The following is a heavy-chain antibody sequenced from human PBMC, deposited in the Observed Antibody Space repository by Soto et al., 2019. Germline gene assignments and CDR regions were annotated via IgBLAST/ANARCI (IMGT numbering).Heavy chain of an antibody. Sequence: QVQLVQSGAEVKKPGSSVKVSCKASGGTFSSYAISWVRQAPGQGLECMGGIIPIFGTANYAQKFQGRVTITAAESRSTAYMELSSLRSEDTAVYYWERVRSGGRAPFDYWGQGTLVTVSS. CDR2: IIPIFGTA. D-gene: IGHD3-10*01. V-gene: IGHV1-69*01. J-gene: IGHJ4*02. CDR1: GGTFSSYA. CDR3: ERVRSGGRAPFDY.